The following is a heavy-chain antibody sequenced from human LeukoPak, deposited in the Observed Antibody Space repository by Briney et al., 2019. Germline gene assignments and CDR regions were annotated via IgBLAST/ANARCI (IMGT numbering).Heavy chain of an antibody. J-gene: IGHJ5*02. CDR3: ARGFRGANGFDP. CDR1: GFTFSSYW. D-gene: IGHD3-10*01. CDR2: IKQDSSEI. Sequence: GGSLRLSCAASGFTFSSYWMTWVRQAPGRGLEWVANIKQDSSEIYYVDSVKGRFNISRDNANNSLFLQMNSLRGEYTAVYYCARGFRGANGFDPWGQGTLVTVST. V-gene: IGHV3-7*04.